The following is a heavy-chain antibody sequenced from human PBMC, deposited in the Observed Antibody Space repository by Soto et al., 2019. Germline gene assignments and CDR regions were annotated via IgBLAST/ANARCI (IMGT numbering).Heavy chain of an antibody. V-gene: IGHV1-3*01. CDR2: INAGNGNT. CDR1: GYSFTSYA. J-gene: IGHJ6*02. Sequence: ASVKVSCKASGYSFTSYAIYWVRQAPGQRLEWMGWINAGNGNTKYSQKLQGRVTFTGDTSASTAHMELSSLRSEDTAVYFCARGVENIVVVLDVFGFYGMDVWGQGTTVTVSS. CDR3: ARGVENIVVVLDVFGFYGMDV. D-gene: IGHD2-2*01.